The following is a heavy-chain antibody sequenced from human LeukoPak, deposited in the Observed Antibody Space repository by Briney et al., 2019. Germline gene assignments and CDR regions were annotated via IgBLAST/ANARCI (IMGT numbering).Heavy chain of an antibody. J-gene: IGHJ3*02. CDR3: AREVTNDAFDI. Sequence: GGSLRLSCAASGFTFRDYAMSWVRQAPGKGLEWVAVIWSDGRNKFYADSVKGRFTVSRDNSKNTLFLQMSSLRADDTALYYCAREVTNDAFDIWGQGTMVTVSS. CDR1: GFTFRDYA. V-gene: IGHV3-33*08. D-gene: IGHD4-17*01. CDR2: IWSDGRNK.